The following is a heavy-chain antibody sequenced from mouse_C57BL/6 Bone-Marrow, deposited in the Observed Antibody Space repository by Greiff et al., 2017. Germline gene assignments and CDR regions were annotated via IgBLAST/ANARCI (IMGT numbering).Heavy chain of an antibody. V-gene: IGHV1-19*01. Sequence: VQLKESGPVLVKPGASVKMSCKASGYTFTDYYMNWVKQSHGKSLEWIGVINPYNGGTSYNQKFKGKATLTVDKSSSTAYMELNSLTSEDSAVYYCARARAYYYGSSWFAYWGQGTLVTVSA. J-gene: IGHJ3*01. D-gene: IGHD1-1*01. CDR3: ARARAYYYGSSWFAY. CDR1: GYTFTDYY. CDR2: INPYNGGT.